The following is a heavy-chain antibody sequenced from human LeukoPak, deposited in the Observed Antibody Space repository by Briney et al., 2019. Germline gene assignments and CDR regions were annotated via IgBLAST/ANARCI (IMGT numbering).Heavy chain of an antibody. CDR3: AKGLQLLSFDY. J-gene: IGHJ4*02. V-gene: IGHV3-53*01. CDR2: IYSGGST. Sequence: GGSLRLSCAASGFTVSSNYMSWVRQAPGKGLEWVSVIYSGGSTYYADSVKGRFTISRDNSKNTLYLQMNSLRAEDTAVYYCAKGLQLLSFDYWGQGTLVTVSS. D-gene: IGHD4-11*01. CDR1: GFTVSSNY.